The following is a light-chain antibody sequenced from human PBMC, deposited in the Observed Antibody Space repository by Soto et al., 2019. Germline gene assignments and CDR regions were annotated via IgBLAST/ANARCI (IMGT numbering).Light chain of an antibody. CDR1: SGHSSYA. J-gene: IGLJ3*02. CDR3: QTWSTGIRV. CDR2: LNSDGSH. Sequence: QPVLTQSPSASASLGASVKLTCTLSSGHSSYAIAWHQQQPEKGPRYLMKLNSDGSHSKGDGIPDRLSGSSSGTERYLTISSLQSEDEADYYCQTWSTGIRVFGGGTKVTVL. V-gene: IGLV4-69*01.